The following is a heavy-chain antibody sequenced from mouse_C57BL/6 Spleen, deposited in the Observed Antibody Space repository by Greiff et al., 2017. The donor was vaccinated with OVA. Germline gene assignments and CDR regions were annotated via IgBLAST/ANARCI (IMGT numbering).Heavy chain of an antibody. CDR2: ISSGGSYT. CDR3: ARHENFYDGYYDYAMDY. D-gene: IGHD2-3*01. V-gene: IGHV5-6*01. CDR1: GFTFSSYG. Sequence: EVKVIESGGDLVKPGGSLKLSCAASGFTFSSYGLSWVRQTPDKRLEWVATISSGGSYTYYPDSGKGRFTISRDNAKNTLYLQMSSLKSEDTAMYYCARHENFYDGYYDYAMDYWGQGTSVTVSS. J-gene: IGHJ4*01.